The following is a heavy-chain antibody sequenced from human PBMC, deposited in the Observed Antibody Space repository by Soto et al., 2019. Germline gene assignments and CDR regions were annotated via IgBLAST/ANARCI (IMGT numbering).Heavy chain of an antibody. D-gene: IGHD6-6*01. CDR3: ARTRSFTLGFYYDGMDV. CDR1: GYSFASYW. J-gene: IGHJ6*02. CDR2: IYPGDSDT. Sequence: GESLKISCQGSGYSFASYWIGWVRQMPGKDLEWMGIIYPGDSDTRYSPSFQGQVTISADKSLRTAYLQWTSLKASDIALYYCARTRSFTLGFYYDGMDVWGQGTTVTVSS. V-gene: IGHV5-51*01.